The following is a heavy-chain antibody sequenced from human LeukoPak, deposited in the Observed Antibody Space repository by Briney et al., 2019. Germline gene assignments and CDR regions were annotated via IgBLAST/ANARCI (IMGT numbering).Heavy chain of an antibody. V-gene: IGHV1-69*05. D-gene: IGHD1-14*01. CDR2: IIPIFGTA. Sequence: ASVKGSCXASGGTFSSYAISWVRQAPGQGLEWMGRIIPIFGTANYAQKFQGRVTITTDESTSTAYMELSSLRSEDTAVYYCARDQLTTTGHGFKNWFDPWGQGTLVTVSS. J-gene: IGHJ5*02. CDR1: GGTFSSYA. CDR3: ARDQLTTTGHGFKNWFDP.